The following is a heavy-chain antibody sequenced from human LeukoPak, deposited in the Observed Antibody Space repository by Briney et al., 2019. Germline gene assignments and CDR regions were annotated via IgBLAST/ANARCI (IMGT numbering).Heavy chain of an antibody. Sequence: GGSLRLSSAASGFTVSSTYMTWVRQAPGKGLEWVSIIYSGGSTYYADSVKGRFTISRDNSKNTLYLQMNSLRVEDTAVYYCARVPRYWGQGILVTVSS. J-gene: IGHJ4*02. CDR3: ARVPRY. CDR2: IYSGGST. CDR1: GFTVSSTY. V-gene: IGHV3-53*01.